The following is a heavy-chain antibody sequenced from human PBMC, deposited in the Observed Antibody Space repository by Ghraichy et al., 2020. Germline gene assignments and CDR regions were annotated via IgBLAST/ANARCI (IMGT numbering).Heavy chain of an antibody. J-gene: IGHJ3*02. CDR3: AKDIVVASTYCCRGAFDI. CDR1: GFTFDDYG. CDR2: INWNSGSI. V-gene: IGHV3-9*01. D-gene: IGHD2-15*01. Sequence: GGSLRLSCEASGFTFDDYGMHWVRQAPGKGLEWVSGINWNSGSIDYADSVKGRFTISRDNARNSLYLQMNSLRAEDTALYYCAKDIVVASTYCCRGAFDIWGQGTMVAVSS.